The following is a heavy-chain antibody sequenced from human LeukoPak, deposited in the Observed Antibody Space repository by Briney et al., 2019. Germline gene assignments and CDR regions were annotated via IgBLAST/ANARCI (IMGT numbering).Heavy chain of an antibody. CDR2: IYSGGST. CDR1: GFTVSSNY. V-gene: IGHV3-53*01. J-gene: IGHJ4*02. D-gene: IGHD6-13*01. Sequence: GGSLRLSCAASGFTVSSNYMSWVRQAPGKGLEWVSVIYSGGSTYYADSVKGRFTISRDNSKNTLYLQMNSLRAEDTAVYYCARDLAAGMFVFDHWGQGTLVTVSS. CDR3: ARDLAAGMFVFDH.